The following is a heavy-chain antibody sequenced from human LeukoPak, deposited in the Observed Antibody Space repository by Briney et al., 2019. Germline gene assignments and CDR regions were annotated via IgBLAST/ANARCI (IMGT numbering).Heavy chain of an antibody. V-gene: IGHV3-48*03. D-gene: IGHD2-21*02. Sequence: PGGSLRLSCAASGFTFSSYEMNWVRQAPGKGLEWVSYISSSGSTIYYADSVKGRFTISRDNAKNSLYLQMNSLRAEDTAVYYCARSGGPYCGGDCYSLGYYYYGMDVWGQGTTVTVSS. J-gene: IGHJ6*02. CDR1: GFTFSSYE. CDR2: ISSSGSTI. CDR3: ARSGGPYCGGDCYSLGYYYYGMDV.